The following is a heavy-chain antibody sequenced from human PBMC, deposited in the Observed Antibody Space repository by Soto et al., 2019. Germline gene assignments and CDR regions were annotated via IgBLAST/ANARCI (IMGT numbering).Heavy chain of an antibody. J-gene: IGHJ6*02. CDR3: ASIPFFSYFCVGSCYRSYYYGMDV. Sequence: PGESLKISCKGSGYSFTSYWIGWVRQMPGKGLEWMGIIYPGDSDTRYSPSFQGQVTISADKSISTAYLQWSSLKASDTAMYYCASIPFFSYFCVGSCYRSYYYGMDVWGPGTTVTVSS. D-gene: IGHD2-15*01. V-gene: IGHV5-51*01. CDR2: IYPGDSDT. CDR1: GYSFTSYW.